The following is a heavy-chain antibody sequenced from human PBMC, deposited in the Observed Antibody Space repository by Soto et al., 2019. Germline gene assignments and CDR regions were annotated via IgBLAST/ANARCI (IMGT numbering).Heavy chain of an antibody. V-gene: IGHV1-2*02. CDR2: INPNSGGT. CDR3: ARSLLTYDSSWFDP. D-gene: IGHD3-22*01. J-gene: IGHJ5*02. CDR1: GYTFTGYY. Sequence: ASVKVSCKASGYTFTGYYMHWVRQAPGQGLEWMGWINPNSGGTNYAQKFQGRVTITRDTSASTAYMELSSLRSEDTAVYYCARSLLTYDSSWFDPWGQGTLVTVSS.